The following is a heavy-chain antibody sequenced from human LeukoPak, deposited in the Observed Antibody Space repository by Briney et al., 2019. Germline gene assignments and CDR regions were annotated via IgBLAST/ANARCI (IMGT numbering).Heavy chain of an antibody. Sequence: QPGGSLRLSCAASGFTFSSYAMSWVRLAPGKGLEWVSVISGSGGSTYYADSVKGRSTNSRNNSKNTLYLQMNSLRAEDTAVYYCAELRWGSGGGAGDYWGQGTLVTVSS. V-gene: IGHV3-23*01. CDR2: ISGSGGST. D-gene: IGHD6-19*01. J-gene: IGHJ4*02. CDR1: GFTFSSYA. CDR3: AELRWGSGGGAGDY.